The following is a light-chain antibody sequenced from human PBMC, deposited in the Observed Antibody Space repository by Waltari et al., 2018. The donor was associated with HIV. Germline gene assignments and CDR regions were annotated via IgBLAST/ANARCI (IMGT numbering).Light chain of an antibody. CDR3: QAWGSSTSGV. Sequence: SYEVTQPPSVAVSPAQTASIPCSGSQLGDKYTCWYQQKPGQSPLLVIYQDNKRPSGIPGRFSASSSGHTATLTISGTLPMDEADYYCQAWGSSTSGVFGRGTRLTVL. V-gene: IGLV3-1*01. CDR2: QDN. CDR1: QLGDKY. J-gene: IGLJ2*01.